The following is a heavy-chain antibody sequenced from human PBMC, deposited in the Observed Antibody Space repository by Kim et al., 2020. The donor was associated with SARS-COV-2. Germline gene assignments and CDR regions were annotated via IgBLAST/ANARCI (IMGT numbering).Heavy chain of an antibody. CDR2: LYNSGRT. V-gene: IGHV4-59*08. J-gene: IGHJ6*03. Sequence: SETLSLTCTVFGGAISRYYWSWIRQLPGKGLEWIGYLYNSGRTNYNPSLKSRVTISVDTSKNQFSLRLSSVTAADTAVYYRARQTGSGSSYFYYYYMDVWGKGTTVTVSS. CDR1: GGAISRYY. CDR3: ARQTGSGSSYFYYYYMDV. D-gene: IGHD3-10*01.